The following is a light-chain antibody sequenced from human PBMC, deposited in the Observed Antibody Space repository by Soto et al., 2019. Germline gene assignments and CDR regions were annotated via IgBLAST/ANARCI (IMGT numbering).Light chain of an antibody. V-gene: IGKV1-39*01. J-gene: IGKJ2*01. Sequence: DIQMTQSPPSLTASVGDRVTITCRASQSVSTYLNWYQQKPGKAPTLLISHISRRQSGVPSRFSGAGSETDFTLTITSLQPEDFATYFCQQTYSTYSFGQGTKVDIK. CDR1: QSVSTY. CDR3: QQTYSTYS. CDR2: HIS.